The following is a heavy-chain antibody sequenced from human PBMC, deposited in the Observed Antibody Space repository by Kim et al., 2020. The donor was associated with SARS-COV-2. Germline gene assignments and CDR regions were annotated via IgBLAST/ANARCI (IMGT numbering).Heavy chain of an antibody. D-gene: IGHD3-10*01. CDR2: MSYDGSKK. V-gene: IGHV3-30*03. CDR3: AGGSVDSGCYLDY. Sequence: GGSLRLSCAAFGFSFSRHAMHWVRQAPGKGLEWVAVMSYDGSKKHYADSVKGRFNISRDNSKYTVYLQMNSLRVEDTALYYCAGGSVDSGCYLDYWGQGTPVTVSS. J-gene: IGHJ4*02. CDR1: GFSFSRHA.